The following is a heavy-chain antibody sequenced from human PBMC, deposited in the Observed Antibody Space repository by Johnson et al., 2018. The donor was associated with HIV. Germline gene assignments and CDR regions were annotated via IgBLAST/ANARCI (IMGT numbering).Heavy chain of an antibody. CDR2: IKSKTDGGTT. J-gene: IGHJ3*02. CDR3: TTPSVSYVSSYDAFDI. V-gene: IGHV3-15*01. D-gene: IGHD1-26*01. Sequence: VQLVESGGGLVQPGGSLRLSCAASGFTFSNAWMSWVRQAPGKGLEWVGRIKSKTDGGTTDYAAPVKGRFTISRDDSKNTLYLQMNSLKTEDTAVYYCTTPSVSYVSSYDAFDIWGQGTMVTVSS. CDR1: GFTFSNAW.